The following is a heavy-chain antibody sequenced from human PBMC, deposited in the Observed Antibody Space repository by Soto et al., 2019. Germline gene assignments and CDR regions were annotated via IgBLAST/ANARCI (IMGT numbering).Heavy chain of an antibody. D-gene: IGHD1-26*01. CDR2: SRDKANRYTT. Sequence: PGGALRLSCAASGFTFSDDRRDWVRQARGKGLEWIARSRDKANRYTTEYAASAKGRFTVSRDDSRNSLYLQMNSLETEDTAMYYCSRDSGNYYFDSWGRGTLVTVSS. CDR3: SRDSGNYYFDS. CDR1: GFTFSDDR. V-gene: IGHV3-72*01. J-gene: IGHJ4*02.